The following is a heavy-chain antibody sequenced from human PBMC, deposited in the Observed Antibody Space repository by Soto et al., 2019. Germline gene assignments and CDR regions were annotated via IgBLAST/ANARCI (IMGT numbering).Heavy chain of an antibody. D-gene: IGHD3-22*01. Sequence: PSETLSLTCTVSGGPISPYYWSWIWQPAGKGLEWIGRTYYTGSTNYNPPLKSRVSMSLDTARNQISLKVKSVTAADTAVYYCAREGGYFDSSGSGVYHYYGVDVWGRGTTVTVSS. J-gene: IGHJ6*02. CDR3: AREGGYFDSSGSGVYHYYGVDV. CDR1: GGPISPYY. CDR2: TYYTGST. V-gene: IGHV4-4*07.